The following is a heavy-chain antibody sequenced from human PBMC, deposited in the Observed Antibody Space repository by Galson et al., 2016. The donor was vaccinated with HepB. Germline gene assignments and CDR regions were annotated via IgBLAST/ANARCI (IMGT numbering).Heavy chain of an antibody. Sequence: SLRLSCAGSGFTFRSYGIHRVRQAPGKGLEWVAVISYDGTNKYYADSLKGRFTISRDNSKNTLYLQMNSLRAEDTAVYYCAKDAILACGTGCYADYWGQGTLVTVSS. D-gene: IGHD2-2*01. J-gene: IGHJ4*02. V-gene: IGHV3-30*18. CDR3: AKDAILACGTGCYADY. CDR2: ISYDGTNK. CDR1: GFTFRSYG.